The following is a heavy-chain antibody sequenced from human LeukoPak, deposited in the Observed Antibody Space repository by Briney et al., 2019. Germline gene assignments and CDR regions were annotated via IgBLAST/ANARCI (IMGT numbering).Heavy chain of an antibody. CDR1: GFAFRSHA. CDR3: ARDYSSSPKIYYMDV. D-gene: IGHD6-13*01. V-gene: IGHV3-30*02. CDR2: IRYDGSKK. J-gene: IGHJ6*03. Sequence: QAGGSLRLSCTASGFAFRSHAMHWVRQAPGKGLEWVAFIRYDGSKKFYADSVKGRFTISRDNSKNTLYLQMNSLRAEDTALYYCARDYSSSPKIYYMDVWGKGTTVTVSS.